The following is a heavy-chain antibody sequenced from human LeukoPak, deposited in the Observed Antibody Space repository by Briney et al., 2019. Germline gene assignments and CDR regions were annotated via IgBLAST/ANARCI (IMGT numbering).Heavy chain of an antibody. Sequence: SVKVSCKASGGTFSSYAISWVRQAPGQGLEWMGRIIPILGIANYAQKFQGRVTITADKSTSTAYMELSSLRSEDTAVYYCARVSTYDRGAFDIWGQGTMVTVSS. CDR1: GGTFSSYA. D-gene: IGHD3-22*01. J-gene: IGHJ3*02. CDR2: IIPILGIA. CDR3: ARVSTYDRGAFDI. V-gene: IGHV1-69*04.